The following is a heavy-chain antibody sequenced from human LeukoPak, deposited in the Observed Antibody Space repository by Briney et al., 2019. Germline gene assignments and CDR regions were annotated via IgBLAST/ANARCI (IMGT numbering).Heavy chain of an antibody. D-gene: IGHD3-3*01. CDR1: GFTFSSYA. CDR3: AKGADDLWSGYHPSDAFDI. V-gene: IGHV3-23*01. CDR2: ISGSGGST. Sequence: PGGSLRLSCAASGFTFSSYAMSWVRQAPGKGLEWVSAISGSGGSTYYADSVKGRFTISRDNSKNTLYLQMNSLRAEDTAVYYCAKGADDLWSGYHPSDAFDIWGQGTMVTVSS. J-gene: IGHJ3*02.